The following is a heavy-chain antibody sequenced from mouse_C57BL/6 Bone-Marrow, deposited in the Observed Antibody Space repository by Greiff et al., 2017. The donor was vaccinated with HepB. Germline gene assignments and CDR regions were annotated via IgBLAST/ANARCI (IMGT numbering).Heavy chain of an antibody. J-gene: IGHJ1*03. V-gene: IGHV6-3*01. CDR1: GFTFSNYW. CDR2: IRLKSDNYAT. Sequence: EVKLMESGGGLVQPGGSMKLSCVASGFTFSNYWMNWVRQSPEKGLEWVAQIRLKSDNYATHYAESVKGRFTISRDDSKSSVYLQMNNLRAEDTGIYYCTEIPFTTVPSGYFDVWGTGTTVTVSS. CDR3: TEIPFTTVPSGYFDV. D-gene: IGHD1-1*01.